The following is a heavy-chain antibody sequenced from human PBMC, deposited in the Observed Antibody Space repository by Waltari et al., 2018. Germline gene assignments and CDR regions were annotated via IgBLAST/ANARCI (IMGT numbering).Heavy chain of an antibody. V-gene: IGHV4-34*01. CDR2: INHSGST. J-gene: IGHJ4*02. Sequence: QVQLQQWGAGLLKPSETLSRTCAAEGGSFSGYYWSWIRQPPGKGLGWIGEINHSGSTNYNPSLKSRVTISVDTSKNQFSLKLSSVTAADTAVYYCARGTVTIDYWGQGTLVTVSS. CDR1: GGSFSGYY. D-gene: IGHD1-7*01. CDR3: ARGTVTIDY.